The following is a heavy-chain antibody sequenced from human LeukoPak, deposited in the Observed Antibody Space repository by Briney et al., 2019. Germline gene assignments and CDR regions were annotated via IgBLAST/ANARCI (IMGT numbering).Heavy chain of an antibody. D-gene: IGHD3-10*01. CDR3: ARGHFGLDV. J-gene: IGHJ6*02. CDR1: GFALSIHW. Sequence: GGSLRLSCAASGFALSIHWLTWVRQTPGKGLEWVAYINPDGSEKSYVDSARGRFTISRDNAKNSVYLQMNSLRVDDTAVYYCARGHFGLDVWGQGATVAVAS. CDR2: INPDGSEK. V-gene: IGHV3-7*01.